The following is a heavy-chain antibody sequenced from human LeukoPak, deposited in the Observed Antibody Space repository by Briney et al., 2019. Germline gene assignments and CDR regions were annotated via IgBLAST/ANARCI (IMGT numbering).Heavy chain of an antibody. V-gene: IGHV4-38-2*02. CDR2: IYHSGST. J-gene: IGHJ2*01. CDR3: ARTGRAVAGMGALWYFDL. CDR1: GYSISSGYY. D-gene: IGHD6-19*01. Sequence: PSQTLSLTCTVSGYSISSGYYWGWIRQPPGKGLEWIGSIYHSGSTYYNPSLKSRVAISVDTSKNQFSLKLSSVTAADTAVYYCARTGRAVAGMGALWYFDLWGRGTLVTVSS.